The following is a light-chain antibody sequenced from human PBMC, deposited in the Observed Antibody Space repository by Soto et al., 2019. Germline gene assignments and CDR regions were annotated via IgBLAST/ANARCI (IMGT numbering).Light chain of an antibody. CDR1: QSVSNNY. CDR3: QHYSASPRT. J-gene: IGKJ1*01. V-gene: IGKV3-20*01. Sequence: EVVLTQSPGTLSLSPRERATLSCRASQSVSNNYLAWYQHKPGQAPRLLIYGASNRAPGIPDRFIRSGSGPYITLTISRLEPEDFAVYYGQHYSASPRTCGQGTLVEVK. CDR2: GAS.